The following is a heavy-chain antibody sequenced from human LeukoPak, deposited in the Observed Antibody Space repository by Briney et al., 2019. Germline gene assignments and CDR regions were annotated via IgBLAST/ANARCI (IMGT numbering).Heavy chain of an antibody. Sequence: GGSLRLSCAASGFTFSSYSMNWVRQAPGKGLEWVSSISSSSSYIYYADSVKGRFTISRDNAKNSLYLQMNSLRAEDTAVYYCAREEDSMGSYYYYYGMDVWGQGTTVTVSS. V-gene: IGHV3-21*01. CDR3: AREEDSMGSYYYYYGMDV. D-gene: IGHD3-22*01. J-gene: IGHJ6*02. CDR1: GFTFSSYS. CDR2: ISSSSSYI.